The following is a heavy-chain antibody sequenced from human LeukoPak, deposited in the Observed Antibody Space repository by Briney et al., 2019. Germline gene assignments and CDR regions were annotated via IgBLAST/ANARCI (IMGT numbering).Heavy chain of an antibody. Sequence: ASVKVSCKASGYTFTSYGISWVGQARGQGVEGMGWISAYNGNTNYAQKLQGRVTMTTHTSTSTSYMELRSLRSDDTAVYYCARDYSYGTAIDYWGQGTLVTVSS. V-gene: IGHV1-18*01. CDR2: ISAYNGNT. J-gene: IGHJ4*02. D-gene: IGHD5-18*01. CDR1: GYTFTSYG. CDR3: ARDYSYGTAIDY.